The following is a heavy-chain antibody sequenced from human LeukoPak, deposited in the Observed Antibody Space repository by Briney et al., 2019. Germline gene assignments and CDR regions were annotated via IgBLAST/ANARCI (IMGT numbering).Heavy chain of an antibody. CDR1: GGSISSYY. Sequence: PSETLPLTCTVSGGSISSYYWSWIRQPPGKGLEWIGYIYYGGSTNYNPSLKSRVTISVDTSKNQFSLKLSSVTAADTAVYYCARAPGWLGEFPQYYYYGMDVWGQGTTVTVSS. CDR2: IYYGGST. V-gene: IGHV4-59*01. J-gene: IGHJ6*02. CDR3: ARAPGWLGEFPQYYYYGMDV. D-gene: IGHD3-10*01.